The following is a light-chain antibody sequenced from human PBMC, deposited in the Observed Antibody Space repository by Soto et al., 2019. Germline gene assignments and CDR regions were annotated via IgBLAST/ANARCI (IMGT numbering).Light chain of an antibody. CDR1: SSDVGAYNY. V-gene: IGLV2-8*01. Sequence: QSALTQPPSASGSPGQSVTISCTGTSSDVGAYNYVSWYQQRPGKAPRLMIYEVNKRPSGVPDRFSGSKSGNTASLTVSGLQAEDEADYYCSSFAATNNLAVLFGGGTKVTVL. CDR2: EVN. J-gene: IGLJ2*01. CDR3: SSFAATNNLAVL.